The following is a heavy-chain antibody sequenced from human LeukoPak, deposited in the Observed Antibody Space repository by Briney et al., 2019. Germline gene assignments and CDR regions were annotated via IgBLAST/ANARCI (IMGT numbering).Heavy chain of an antibody. V-gene: IGHV3-7*05. D-gene: IGHD3-16*02. CDR1: GFTFSNYW. J-gene: IGHJ4*02. CDR2: IKQDGSEK. Sequence: GGSLRLSCAASGFTFSNYWMSWVPQAPGKGLEWVANIKQDGSEKYYVDSVKGRFTISRDNAKSSLFLQMNSLRAEDTAVYYCARDSSPGYYDYVWGTYPRYWGQGTLVTVSS. CDR3: ARDSSPGYYDYVWGTYPRY.